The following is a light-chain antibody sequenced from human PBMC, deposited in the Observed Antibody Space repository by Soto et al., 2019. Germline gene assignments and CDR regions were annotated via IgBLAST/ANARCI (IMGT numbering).Light chain of an antibody. CDR1: QGIFSA. CDR2: DAS. J-gene: IGKJ4*01. V-gene: IGKV1-13*02. CDR3: QQFHIYPLI. Sequence: AIQLTQSPSSLSASVGDRVTITCRASQGIFSALAWYQQRPGKAPELLIYDASTLESGVPSRFGGSGSGTDFTLTIGSLQREYAATYYCQQFHIYPLIFGGGTKVEIK.